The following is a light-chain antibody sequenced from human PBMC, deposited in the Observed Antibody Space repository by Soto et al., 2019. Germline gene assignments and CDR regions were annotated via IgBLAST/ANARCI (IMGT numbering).Light chain of an antibody. J-gene: IGLJ1*01. Sequence: QSVLTQPASVSGSPGQSLTISCTGSSSDVGGYNYVSWYQHHPGKAPKLVIYEVNKRPSGVSNRFSGSKSANTASLTISGLQAEDEADYYCSSYTTSRSRLHVFGSGTKLTVL. CDR1: SSDVGGYNY. V-gene: IGLV2-14*01. CDR3: SSYTTSRSRLHV. CDR2: EVN.